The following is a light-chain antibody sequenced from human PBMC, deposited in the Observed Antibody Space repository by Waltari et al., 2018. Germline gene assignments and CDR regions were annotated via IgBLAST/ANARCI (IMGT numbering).Light chain of an antibody. CDR1: QGISNY. CDR3: QQYYDYPWT. CDR2: HAS. Sequence: DIQMTQSPSSLSAAVGDRVTLTCRASQGISNYLSWFQQKPGKAPKSLIYHASSLQRGVPSRFSRSGSGTDFTRTISSLQPEDIGTYYCQQYYDYPWTFGQGTKVEIK. V-gene: IGKV1-16*01. J-gene: IGKJ1*01.